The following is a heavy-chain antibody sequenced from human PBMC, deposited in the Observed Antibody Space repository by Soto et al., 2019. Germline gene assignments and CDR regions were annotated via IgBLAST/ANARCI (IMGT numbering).Heavy chain of an antibody. Sequence: QVQMVQSGAEVKKPGSSVKVSCKASGGTFSSYTITWVRQAPGQGLEWMGRITATFGIANYAQKFQGRVTISADKSTSTAYMELSSLTSEDTAVYYCGSSETAIGQSDYWGQGTLVTVSP. CDR3: GSSETAIGQSDY. V-gene: IGHV1-69*02. CDR1: GGTFSSYT. CDR2: ITATFGIA. J-gene: IGHJ4*02. D-gene: IGHD5-18*01.